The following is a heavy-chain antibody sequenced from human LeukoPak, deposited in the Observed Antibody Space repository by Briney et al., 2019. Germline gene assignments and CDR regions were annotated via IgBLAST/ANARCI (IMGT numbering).Heavy chain of an antibody. J-gene: IGHJ5*02. D-gene: IGHD1-14*01. Sequence: ASVKVSCKPSGYPFTKWEINWVRQAAGQGLGWLGWVHPDNGNTYYAQRFRGRVTMSRDTSTTTAYMELSGLRSNDTAVYFCATGPRNDPWGQGTLVTVSS. V-gene: IGHV1-8*01. CDR1: GYPFTKWE. CDR3: ATGPRNDP. CDR2: VHPDNGNT.